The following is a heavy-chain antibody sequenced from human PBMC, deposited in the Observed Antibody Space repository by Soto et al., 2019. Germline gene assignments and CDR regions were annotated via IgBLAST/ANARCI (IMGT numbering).Heavy chain of an antibody. J-gene: IGHJ4*02. Sequence: SGPTLVNPTQTLTLTCTFSGFSLSTSGMCVSWIRQPPGKALEWLARIDWDDDKYYSTSLKTRLTISKDTSKNQVVLTMTNMDPLDTETYYCARTGWSGYTSPYYFDYWGQGTLVTVSS. CDR1: GFSLSTSGMC. CDR2: IDWDDDK. V-gene: IGHV2-70*11. CDR3: ARTGWSGYTSPYYFDY. D-gene: IGHD3-3*01.